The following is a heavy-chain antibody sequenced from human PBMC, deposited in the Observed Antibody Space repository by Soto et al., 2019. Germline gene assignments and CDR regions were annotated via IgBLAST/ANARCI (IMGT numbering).Heavy chain of an antibody. Sequence: GGSLRLSCAASGFTFSSYDMHWVRQATGKGLEWVSAIGTVGDTYYPGSVKGRFTISRENAKNSLYLQMNSLGAGDTAVYYCARALGGSGSSYPYYYYYGMDVWGQGTTVTVSS. V-gene: IGHV3-13*01. J-gene: IGHJ6*02. CDR1: GFTFSSYD. CDR2: IGTVGDT. D-gene: IGHD3-10*01. CDR3: ARALGGSGSSYPYYYYYGMDV.